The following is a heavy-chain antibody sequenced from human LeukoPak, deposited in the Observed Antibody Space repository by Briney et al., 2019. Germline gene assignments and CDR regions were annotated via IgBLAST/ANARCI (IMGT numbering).Heavy chain of an antibody. CDR3: ARGHGGYNAFDI. V-gene: IGHV4-59*01. CDR2: IYYSGST. D-gene: IGHD5-24*01. Sequence: SETLSLTCTVSGGSISSYYWSWIRQPPGKGLEWIGYIYYSGSTNYNPSLKSRVTISVDTSKNQFSLKLSSVTAADTAVYYCARGHGGYNAFDIWGQGTMVTVSS. CDR1: GGSISSYY. J-gene: IGHJ3*02.